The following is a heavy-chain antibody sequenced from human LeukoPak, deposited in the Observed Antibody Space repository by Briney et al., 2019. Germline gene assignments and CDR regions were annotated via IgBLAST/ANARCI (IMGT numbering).Heavy chain of an antibody. V-gene: IGHV4-59*01. CDR3: ARDRLKGSRHYYYYGMDV. CDR1: GGSISSYY. CDR2: IYYSGST. D-gene: IGHD3-22*01. J-gene: IGHJ6*04. Sequence: SETLSLTCTVSGGSISSYYWSWLRQPPGKGLEWIGYIYYSGSTNYNPSLKSRVTISVDTSKNQFSLKLSSVTAADTAVYYCARDRLKGSRHYYYYGMDVWGKGTTVTVSS.